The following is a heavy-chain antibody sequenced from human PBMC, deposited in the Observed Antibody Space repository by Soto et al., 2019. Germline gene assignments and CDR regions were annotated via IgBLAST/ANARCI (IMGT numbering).Heavy chain of an antibody. CDR2: IYYTGNT. CDR3: SRLTFYDILAGYFFDS. D-gene: IGHD3-9*01. V-gene: IGHV4-30-4*01. Sequence: QVQLQESGPRLVKPSQTLSLTCTVSGDSISSGDYYWAWIRQPPGKGLEWTGHIYYTGNTHYNLSLWGRVSISVDRPKDQFSLNLSSVTAADTAVYFCSRLTFYDILAGYFFDSWGQGALVTVSA. CDR1: GDSISSGDYY. J-gene: IGHJ4*02.